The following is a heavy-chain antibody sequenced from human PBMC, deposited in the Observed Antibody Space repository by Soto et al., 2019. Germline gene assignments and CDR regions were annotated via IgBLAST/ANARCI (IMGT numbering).Heavy chain of an antibody. Sequence: PSETLSLTCTVSGGSISSSSYYWGWIRQPPGKGLEWIGSIYYSGSTYYNPSLKSRVTISVDTSKNQFSLKLSSVTAADTAVYYCARHRNPPTTVIDYPGQGTLVTVSS. J-gene: IGHJ4*02. D-gene: IGHD1-1*01. CDR3: ARHRNPPTTVIDY. V-gene: IGHV4-39*01. CDR1: GGSISSSSYY. CDR2: IYYSGST.